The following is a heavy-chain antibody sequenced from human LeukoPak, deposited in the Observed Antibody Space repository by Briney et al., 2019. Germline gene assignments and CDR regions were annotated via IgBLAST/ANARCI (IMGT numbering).Heavy chain of an antibody. D-gene: IGHD1-1*01. Sequence: SETLSLTCAVYGGSFSGYYWSWIRQPPGKGLEWIGSIYYSGSTYYNPSLKSRVTISVDTSKNQFSLKLSSVTAADTAVYYCARGGTNTGAFDYWGQGTLVTVSS. CDR2: IYYSGST. CDR1: GGSFSGYY. CDR3: ARGGTNTGAFDY. V-gene: IGHV4-34*01. J-gene: IGHJ4*02.